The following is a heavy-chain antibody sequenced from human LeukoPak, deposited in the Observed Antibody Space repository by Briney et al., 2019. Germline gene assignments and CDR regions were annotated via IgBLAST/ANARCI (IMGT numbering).Heavy chain of an antibody. V-gene: IGHV3-74*01. D-gene: IGHD4-23*01. CDR2: INSDGSST. J-gene: IGHJ4*02. CDR1: GFTFTTYW. Sequence: GGSLRLSCAASGFTFTTYWMHWVRQAPGQGLVWVSRINSDGSSTNYADSVKGRFSISRDNAKNTLYLQMNSLRVKDTAVYYCARGRPHGNDYWGRGTLVTVSS. CDR3: ARGRPHGNDY.